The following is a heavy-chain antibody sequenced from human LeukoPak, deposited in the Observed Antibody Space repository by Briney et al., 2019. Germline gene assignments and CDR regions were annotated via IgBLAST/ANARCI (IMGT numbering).Heavy chain of an antibody. Sequence: SETLSLTCTVSGGSISSYYWSWIRQPPGTGLEWIGYIYYSGSTNYNPSLKSRVTISVDTSKNQFSLKLSSVTAADTAVYYCARMCYDYVWGSYRYTPNDAFDIWGQGTMVTVSS. CDR3: ARMCYDYVWGSYRYTPNDAFDI. V-gene: IGHV4-59*01. CDR1: GGSISSYY. CDR2: IYYSGST. J-gene: IGHJ3*02. D-gene: IGHD3-16*02.